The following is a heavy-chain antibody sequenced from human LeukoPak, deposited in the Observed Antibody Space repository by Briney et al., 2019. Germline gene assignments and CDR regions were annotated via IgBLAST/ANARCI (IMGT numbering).Heavy chain of an antibody. CDR1: GFTFSSYW. V-gene: IGHV3-7*01. J-gene: IGHJ3*02. CDR3: ARGRYYYDSSGYPVAFDI. Sequence: SGGSLRLSCAASGFTFSSYWMSWVRHAPGKGLEWVANIKQDGSEKYYVDSVKGRFTIPRDNAKNSLYLQMNSLRAEDTAVYYCARGRYYYDSSGYPVAFDIWGQGTMVTVSS. CDR2: IKQDGSEK. D-gene: IGHD3-22*01.